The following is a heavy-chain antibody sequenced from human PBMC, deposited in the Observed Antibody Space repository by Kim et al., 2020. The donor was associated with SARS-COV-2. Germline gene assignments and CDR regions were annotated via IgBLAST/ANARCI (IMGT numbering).Heavy chain of an antibody. D-gene: IGHD6-6*01. Sequence: ASVKVSCKASGYTFTGYYMHWVRQAPGQGLEWMGRINPNSGVTNYAQKFQGRVTMTRDTSISTAYMELSRLRSDDTAVYYCARVGIAARQRYFQHWGQGTLVTVSS. CDR2: INPNSGVT. J-gene: IGHJ1*01. CDR3: ARVGIAARQRYFQH. CDR1: GYTFTGYY. V-gene: IGHV1-2*06.